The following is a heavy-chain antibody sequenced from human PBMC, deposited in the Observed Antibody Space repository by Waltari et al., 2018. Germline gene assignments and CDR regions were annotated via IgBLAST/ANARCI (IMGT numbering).Heavy chain of an antibody. Sequence: EVQLVESGGGLVQPGRSLRLSCTASGFTFGDYAMSWVRQAPGKGLEWVGFIRSKAYGGTTEYAASVKGRFTISRDDSKSIAYLQMNSLKTEDTAVYYCTREGYSSGWPACAFDIWGQGTMVTVSS. CDR1: GFTFGDYA. D-gene: IGHD6-19*01. V-gene: IGHV3-49*04. J-gene: IGHJ3*02. CDR2: IRSKAYGGTT. CDR3: TREGYSSGWPACAFDI.